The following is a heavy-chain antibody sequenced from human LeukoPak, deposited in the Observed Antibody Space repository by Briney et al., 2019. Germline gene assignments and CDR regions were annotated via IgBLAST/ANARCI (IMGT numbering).Heavy chain of an antibody. CDR3: ARRQWLVRGFEY. CDR1: GGSFSGYY. Sequence: PSETLSLTCAVYGGSFSGYYWSWIRQPPGKGLEWIGEINHSGSTNYNPSLKSRVTISVDTSKNQFSLKLSSVTAADTAVYYCARRQWLVRGFEYWGQGTLVSVSS. CDR2: INHSGST. D-gene: IGHD6-19*01. J-gene: IGHJ4*02. V-gene: IGHV4-34*01.